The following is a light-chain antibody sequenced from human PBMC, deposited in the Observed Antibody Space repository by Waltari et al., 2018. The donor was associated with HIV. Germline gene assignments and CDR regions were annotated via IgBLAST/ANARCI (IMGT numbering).Light chain of an antibody. Sequence: QSVLTDPPSPSGTPGQRVTRSCAGRTSTIRSNPLLWYPVFPGPAPNLLIYSSNPVSTGVPGRCSASKSGTSASLTISGLQSEAAAHYYCATWDHSGDGPMVFGRGTKLTDL. CDR2: SSN. CDR1: TSTIRSNP. V-gene: IGLV1-44*01. J-gene: IGLJ2*01. CDR3: ATWDHSGDGPMV.